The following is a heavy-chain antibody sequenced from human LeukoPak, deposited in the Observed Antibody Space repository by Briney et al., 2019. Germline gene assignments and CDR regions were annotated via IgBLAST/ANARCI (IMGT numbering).Heavy chain of an antibody. D-gene: IGHD3-10*01. V-gene: IGHV4-34*01. CDR2: INHSGST. J-gene: IGHJ4*02. CDR1: GGSFSGYY. Sequence: PSETLSLTCAVYGGSFSGYYWSWIRQPPGKGLEWIGEINHSGSTNYNPSLKSRVTISVDTSKNQFSLKLSSVTAADTAVYYCARGSLWFGKDYWGQGTLVTVSS. CDR3: ARGSLWFGKDY.